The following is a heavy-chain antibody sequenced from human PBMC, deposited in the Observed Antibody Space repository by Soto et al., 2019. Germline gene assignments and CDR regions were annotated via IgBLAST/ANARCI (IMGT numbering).Heavy chain of an antibody. D-gene: IGHD3-10*01. Sequence: SETLSLTCTVSGGSISSSSYYWGWIRQPPGRGLEWIGSIYYSGSTYYNPSLKSRVTISVDTSKNQFSLKLSSVTAADTAVYYCARVWGGAFDIWGQGTMVTVSS. CDR2: IYYSGST. CDR3: ARVWGGAFDI. J-gene: IGHJ3*02. V-gene: IGHV4-39*07. CDR1: GGSISSSSYY.